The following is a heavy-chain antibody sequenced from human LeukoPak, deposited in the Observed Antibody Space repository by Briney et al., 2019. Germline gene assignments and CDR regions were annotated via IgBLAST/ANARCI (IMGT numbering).Heavy chain of an antibody. Sequence: ASVKVSCKASGYTFTSYGISWVRQAPGQGLEWMGWISAYNGNTNYAQKLQGRVTMTTDTSTSTAHMELRSLRSDDTAVYYCARDHYYDSSGYYYGGRYNWFDPWGQGTLVTVSS. V-gene: IGHV1-18*01. CDR1: GYTFTSYG. D-gene: IGHD3-22*01. J-gene: IGHJ5*02. CDR2: ISAYNGNT. CDR3: ARDHYYDSSGYYYGGRYNWFDP.